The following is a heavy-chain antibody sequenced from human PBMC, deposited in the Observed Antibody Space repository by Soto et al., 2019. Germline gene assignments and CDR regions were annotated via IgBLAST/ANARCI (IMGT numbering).Heavy chain of an antibody. CDR2: ISSSSSYI. V-gene: IGHV3-21*01. CDR3: ARAEYYYDSSGYNPPLYYGMDV. D-gene: IGHD3-22*01. Sequence: EVQLVESGGGLVKPGGSLRLSCAASGFTFSSYSMNWVRQAPGKGLEWVSSISSSSSYIYYADSVKGRFTISRDNAKNSLYLQMNSLRAEDTAVYYCARAEYYYDSSGYNPPLYYGMDVWGQGTTVTVSS. J-gene: IGHJ6*02. CDR1: GFTFSSYS.